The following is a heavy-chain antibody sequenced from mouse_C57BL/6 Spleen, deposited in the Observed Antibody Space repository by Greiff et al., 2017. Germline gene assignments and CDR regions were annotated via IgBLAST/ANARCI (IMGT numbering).Heavy chain of an antibody. CDR3: ARGIYYGNFYAMDY. CDR2: IHPNSGST. J-gene: IGHJ4*01. CDR1: GYTFTSYW. Sequence: QVQLKQPGAELVKPGASVKLSFKASGYTFTSYWMHWGKQRPGQGLEWIGMIHPNSGSTNYNEKFKSKGTLTVDKTSSTAYTQLSSLTSEDSAVYYCARGIYYGNFYAMDYWGQGTSVTVSS. V-gene: IGHV1-64*01. D-gene: IGHD2-1*01.